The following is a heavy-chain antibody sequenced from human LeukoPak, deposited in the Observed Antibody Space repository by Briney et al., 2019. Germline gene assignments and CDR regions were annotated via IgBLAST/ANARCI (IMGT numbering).Heavy chain of an antibody. CDR2: IYPGDSDT. D-gene: IGHD3-10*01. CDR1: GYRFTNYW. Sequence: GESLKISCKGSGYRFTNYWIGWVRQMPGKGLEWMGIIYPGDSDTRYSPSFQGQVTISADKSISTAYLQWSSLKASATAMYYCARRPPPLYGSGSPNPIDYWGQGTLVTVSS. J-gene: IGHJ4*02. CDR3: ARRPPPLYGSGSPNPIDY. V-gene: IGHV5-51*01.